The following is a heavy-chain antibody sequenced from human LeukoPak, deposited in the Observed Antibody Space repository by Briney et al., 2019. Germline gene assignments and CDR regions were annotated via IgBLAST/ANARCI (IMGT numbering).Heavy chain of an antibody. J-gene: IGHJ6*02. V-gene: IGHV5-51*01. D-gene: IGHD1-26*01. CDR1: GYSFTSYW. Sequence: GESLKISCKGSGYSFTSYWIGWVRQMPGKGLEWMGIIYPGDSDTRYSPSFQGQVTISADKSISTAYLQWSGLKDSDAAMYYCARHVVVGATSSYYYGMDVWGQGTTVTVSS. CDR2: IYPGDSDT. CDR3: ARHVVVGATSSYYYGMDV.